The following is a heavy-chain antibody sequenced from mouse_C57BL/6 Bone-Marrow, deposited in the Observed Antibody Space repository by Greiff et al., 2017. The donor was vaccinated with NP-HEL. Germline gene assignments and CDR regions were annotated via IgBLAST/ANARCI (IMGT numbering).Heavy chain of an antibody. CDR1: GYTFTSYW. Sequence: VQLQQPGAELVKPGASVKMSCTASGYTFTSYWITWVKQRPGQGLEWIGDIYPGSGSTNYNEKFKSKATLTVDTSSSTAYMQLSSLTSDDSAVYYCARSLITTLVATDWYYDVWGTGTTVTVSS. D-gene: IGHD1-1*01. J-gene: IGHJ1*03. V-gene: IGHV1-55*01. CDR3: ARSLITTLVATDWYYDV. CDR2: IYPGSGST.